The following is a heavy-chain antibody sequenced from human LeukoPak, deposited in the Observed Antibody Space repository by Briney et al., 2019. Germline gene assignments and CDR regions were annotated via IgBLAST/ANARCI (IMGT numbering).Heavy chain of an antibody. CDR1: GYTFTSYG. Sequence: ASVKVSCKASGYTFTSYGISWVRQAPGQGLEWIGWISAYNGNTNYAQKLQGRVTMTTDTSTSTAFLELMSLRSDETDVYYFAREIRSYGYCLDYWGQGTLVTVSS. V-gene: IGHV1-18*01. D-gene: IGHD5-18*01. CDR2: ISAYNGNT. CDR3: AREIRSYGYCLDY. J-gene: IGHJ4*02.